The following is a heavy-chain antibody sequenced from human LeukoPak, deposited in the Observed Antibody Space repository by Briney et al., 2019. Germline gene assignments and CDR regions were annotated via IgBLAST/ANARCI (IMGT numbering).Heavy chain of an antibody. CDR2: IYYSGST. CDR3: ARFNDIVTGYGTYYLDS. V-gene: IGHV4-39*01. CDR1: GGPITSSIYC. Sequence: PSETLSFTCTVSGGPITSSIYCWGWIRQPPGKGLEWIGNIYYSGSTYYNPSLKSRVTISVDTSKNQFSLKLSSVTAADTAVYHCARFNDIVTGYGTYYLDSWGQGTLVTVSS. D-gene: IGHD3-9*01. J-gene: IGHJ4*02.